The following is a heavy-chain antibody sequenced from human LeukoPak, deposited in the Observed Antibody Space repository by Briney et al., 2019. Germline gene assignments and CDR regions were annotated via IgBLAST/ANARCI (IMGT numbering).Heavy chain of an antibody. CDR2: ISSSSSTI. J-gene: IGHJ6*03. V-gene: IGHV3-48*01. CDR1: GFTFSSYS. CDR3: ARFGELSEGYYYYMDV. Sequence: GGSLRLSCAASGFTFSSYSMNWVRQAPGKGLEWVSYISSSSSTIYYADSVKGRFTISRDNAKNSLYLQMNSLRAEDTAVYYCARFGELSEGYYYYMDVWGKGTTVTVSS. D-gene: IGHD3-10*01.